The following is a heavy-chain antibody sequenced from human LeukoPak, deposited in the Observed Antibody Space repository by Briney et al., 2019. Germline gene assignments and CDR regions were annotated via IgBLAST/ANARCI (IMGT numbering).Heavy chain of an antibody. V-gene: IGHV4-59*01. CDR1: GVSISSYY. CDR3: ARDGSSSPPYYYYGIDV. D-gene: IGHD6-6*01. Sequence: SETLSLTCTVSGVSISSYYWSWIRQPPGKGLEWIGYIYYSGSTNYNPSLKSRVTISVDTSKNQFSLKLSSVTAADTAVYYCARDGSSSPPYYYYGIDVWAKGPRSPSP. CDR2: IYYSGST. J-gene: IGHJ6*02.